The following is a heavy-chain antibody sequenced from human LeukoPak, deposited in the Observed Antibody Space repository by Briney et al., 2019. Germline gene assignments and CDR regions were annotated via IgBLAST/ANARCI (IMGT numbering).Heavy chain of an antibody. CDR2: IIPIFGTA. J-gene: IGHJ3*02. D-gene: IGHD3-22*01. V-gene: IGHV1-69*05. CDR3: ARDRDYYDISQDAFDI. Sequence: ASVKVSCKASGGTFSSYAISWVRQAPGQGLEWMGRIIPIFGTANYAQKFQSRVTITTDESTSTAYMELSSLRSEDTAVYYCARDRDYYDISQDAFDIWGQGTMVTVSS. CDR1: GGTFSSYA.